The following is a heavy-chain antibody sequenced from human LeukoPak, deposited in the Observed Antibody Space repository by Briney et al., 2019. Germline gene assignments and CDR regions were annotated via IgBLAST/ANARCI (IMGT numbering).Heavy chain of an antibody. CDR1: GYTFTSYA. D-gene: IGHD3-10*01. CDR2: INAGNGNT. V-gene: IGHV1-3*01. J-gene: IGHJ5*02. CDR3: ARGPGVTMVMDP. Sequence: ASVKVSCKASGYTFTSYAMHWVRQAPGQRLEWMGWINAGNGNTKYSQKFQGRVTITRDTSASTAYMELSSLRSEDSAVYYCARGPGVTMVMDPWGQGTLVTVSS.